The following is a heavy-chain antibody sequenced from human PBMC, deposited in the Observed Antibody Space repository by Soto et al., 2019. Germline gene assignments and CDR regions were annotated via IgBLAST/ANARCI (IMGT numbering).Heavy chain of an antibody. CDR2: IYYSGST. D-gene: IGHD5-18*01. CDR3: ARVDTAMVGNFDY. V-gene: IGHV4-31*03. Sequence: TLSLTCTVSGCSIISGGYCWSWIRQHPGKGLEWIGYIYYSGSTYYNPSLKSRVTISVDTSKNQFSLKLSSVTAADTAVYYCARVDTAMVGNFDYWGQGTLVTVSS. J-gene: IGHJ4*02. CDR1: GCSIISGGYC.